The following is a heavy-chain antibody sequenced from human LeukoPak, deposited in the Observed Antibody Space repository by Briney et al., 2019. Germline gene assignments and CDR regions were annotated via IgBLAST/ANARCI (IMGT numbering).Heavy chain of an antibody. V-gene: IGHV1-2*02. CDR2: ISPNSGGT. CDR1: GYTFTGYY. J-gene: IGHJ4*02. CDR3: ARDSCSSTSCLSIDDY. Sequence: ASVKVSCKASGYTFTGYYIHWVRQAPGQGLEWLGWISPNSGGTNYAQKFQGRVTMTRDTSISTVYMELSRLRSDDTAVYYCARDSCSSTSCLSIDDYWGQGTLVTVSS. D-gene: IGHD2-2*01.